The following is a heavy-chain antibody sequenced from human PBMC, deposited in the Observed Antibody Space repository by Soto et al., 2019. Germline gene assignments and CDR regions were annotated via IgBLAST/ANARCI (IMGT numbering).Heavy chain of an antibody. CDR3: VTQIASASHGDILDI. D-gene: IGHD6-25*01. CDR1: AFSSSIYA. J-gene: IGHJ3*02. V-gene: IGHV3-23*01. CDR2: LSGSGGST. Sequence: PGRSLRLSCAASAFSSSIYAMNLVRQAPGKGLEWVSGLSGSGGSTYYADSVKGRFTISRDNSKNTLYLRMNSRRAEDSAVDVWVTQIASASHGDILDIWGQRTMVTVSS.